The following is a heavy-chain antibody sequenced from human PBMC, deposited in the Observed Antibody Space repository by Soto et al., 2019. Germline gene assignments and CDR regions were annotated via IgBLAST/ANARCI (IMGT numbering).Heavy chain of an antibody. CDR2: ISGSGGST. D-gene: IGHD7-27*01. CDR3: AKEVSLGSTVDLGY. CDR1: GFTFSIFA. V-gene: IGHV3-23*01. Sequence: PGGSLRLSCAASGFTFSIFAMRWVRQPPGKGLEWVSTISGSGGSTYYADAVKGRFTISRDNSMGTLYLQMKSLRDEDTAIYYCAKEVSLGSTVDLGYWGQGALVTVSS. J-gene: IGHJ4*02.